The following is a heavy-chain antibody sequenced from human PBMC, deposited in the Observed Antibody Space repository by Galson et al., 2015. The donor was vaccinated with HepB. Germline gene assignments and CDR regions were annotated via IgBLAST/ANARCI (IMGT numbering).Heavy chain of an antibody. J-gene: IGHJ3*02. CDR2: ISGSGGST. CDR1: GFTFSRYA. CDR3: ANLAPVGDIAFDI. Sequence: SLRLSCAASGFTFSRYAMSWVRQAPGKGLEWVSAISGSGGSTYYADSVKGRFTISRDNSKNTLYLQMNSLRAEDTAVYYCANLAPVGDIAFDIWGQGTMVTVSS. V-gene: IGHV3-23*01. D-gene: IGHD2-15*01.